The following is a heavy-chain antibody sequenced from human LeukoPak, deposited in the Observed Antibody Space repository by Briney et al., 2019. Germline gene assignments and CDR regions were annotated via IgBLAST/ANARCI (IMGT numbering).Heavy chain of an antibody. Sequence: NASETLSLTCTVSGGSISSYYWSWIRQPPGKGLEWIGYIYYSGSTNYNPSLKSRVTISVDTSKNQFSLKLSSVTAADTAVYYCAGPYYYGMDVWGQGTTVTVSS. CDR1: GGSISSYY. J-gene: IGHJ6*02. V-gene: IGHV4-59*01. CDR2: IYYSGST. CDR3: AGPYYYGMDV.